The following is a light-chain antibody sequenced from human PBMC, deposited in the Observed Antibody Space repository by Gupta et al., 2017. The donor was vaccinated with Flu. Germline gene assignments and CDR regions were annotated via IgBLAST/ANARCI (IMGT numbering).Light chain of an antibody. J-gene: IGKJ3*01. V-gene: IGKV3-11*01. CDR3: QKRSNWPPFT. Sequence: ATLSWSPGERATLSCRASQSISSYLAWYQQKPGQAPRLLIYDASNRATGNPARFSGSGSGTDFTLTISSREPEDFAVYYCQKRSNWPPFTFGHGTKLDI. CDR1: QSISSY. CDR2: DAS.